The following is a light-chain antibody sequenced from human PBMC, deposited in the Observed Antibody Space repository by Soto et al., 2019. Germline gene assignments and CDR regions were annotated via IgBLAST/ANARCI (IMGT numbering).Light chain of an antibody. J-gene: IGKJ1*01. CDR3: QQYQNWPWT. CDR1: QSVGSN. V-gene: IGKV3-15*01. CDR2: GAS. Sequence: IDLTQSPVTLSLSPGERATLSCRASQSVGSNLAWYQQKPGQAPRLLIFGASTRATGLPARFTGGGSGTEFTLTISSLQSEDLAVYYCQQYQNWPWTFGQGTKVEIK.